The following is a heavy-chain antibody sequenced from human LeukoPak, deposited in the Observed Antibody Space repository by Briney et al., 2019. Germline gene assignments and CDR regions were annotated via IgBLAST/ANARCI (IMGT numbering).Heavy chain of an antibody. CDR1: GGSISSYY. Sequence: PSETLSLTCTVSGGSISSYYWSWIRQPAGKGLEWIGYIYYSGSTNYNPSLKSRVTISVDTSKNQFSLKLSSVTAADTAVYYCASARDGYNQYYFDYWGQGTLVTVSS. CDR2: IYYSGST. D-gene: IGHD5-24*01. V-gene: IGHV4-59*01. CDR3: ASARDGYNQYYFDY. J-gene: IGHJ4*02.